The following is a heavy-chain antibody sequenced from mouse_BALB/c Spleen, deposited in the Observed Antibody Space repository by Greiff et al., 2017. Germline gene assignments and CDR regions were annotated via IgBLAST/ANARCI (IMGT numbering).Heavy chain of an antibody. CDR3: ARDTVVAPYAMDY. J-gene: IGHJ4*01. V-gene: IGHV5-6-3*01. Sequence: EVKLVESGGGLVKPGGSLKLSCAASGFTFSSYGMSWVRQTPDKRLELVATINSNGGSTYYPDSVKGRFTISRDNAKNTLYLQMSSLKSEDTAMYYCARDTVVAPYAMDYWGQGTSVTVSS. CDR2: INSNGGST. D-gene: IGHD1-1*01. CDR1: GFTFSSYG.